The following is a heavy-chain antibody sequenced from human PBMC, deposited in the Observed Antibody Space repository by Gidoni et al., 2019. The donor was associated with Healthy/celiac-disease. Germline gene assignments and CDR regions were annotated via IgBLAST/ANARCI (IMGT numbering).Heavy chain of an antibody. V-gene: IGHV4-34*01. CDR2: ITHSGRT. D-gene: IGHD3-16*01. CDR3: ATQGGRQGY. CDR1: GGSFRGYY. J-gene: IGHJ4*02. Sequence: QVQLQQWGAGLWKHSETLSLTGAVYGGSFRGYYWSWIRQPPGKGLEWIGVITHSGRTNSTPSLQSRVTISVDPSQNQFSLELSSVAAADTAVYYCATQGGRQGYWGQGTLVTVSS.